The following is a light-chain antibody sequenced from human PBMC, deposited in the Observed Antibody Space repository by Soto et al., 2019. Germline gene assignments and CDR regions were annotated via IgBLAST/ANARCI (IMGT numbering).Light chain of an antibody. V-gene: IGKV3-15*01. CDR3: QQYNNWPPLT. Sequence: DIVVTQSPATLSVSPGERATLSCRASQSVSSDLAWYQQKPGQAPRLLIYGASTRATGIPARFSGSGSGTEFTRTISSLQSEDFAVYYCQQYNNWPPLTFGGGTKVEIK. CDR1: QSVSSD. CDR2: GAS. J-gene: IGKJ4*01.